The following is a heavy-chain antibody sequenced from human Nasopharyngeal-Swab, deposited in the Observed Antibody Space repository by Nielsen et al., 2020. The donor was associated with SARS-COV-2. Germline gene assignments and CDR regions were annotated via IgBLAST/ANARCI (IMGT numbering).Heavy chain of an antibody. J-gene: IGHJ2*01. D-gene: IGHD1-26*01. CDR3: AREGELGGSWYFDL. Sequence: GESLKISCAAPGFTFSSYDMHWVRQATGKGLEWVSAIGTAGDTYYPGSVKGRFTISRENAKNSLYLQMNSLRAGDTAVYYCAREGELGGSWYFDLWGRGTLVTVSS. CDR1: GFTFSSYD. CDR2: IGTAGDT. V-gene: IGHV3-13*01.